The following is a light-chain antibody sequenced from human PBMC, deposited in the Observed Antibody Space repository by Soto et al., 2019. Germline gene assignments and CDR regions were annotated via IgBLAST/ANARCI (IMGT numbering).Light chain of an antibody. CDR2: RVT. Sequence: QSALTQPASVSGSPGQSITISCTGSSSDVGAYNYVSWYQHHPGEAPKLIIYRVTKRPSGVSSRFSAFKSGNTASLTISGLQAEDECHYYCSSYTSTNTVIFGGGTKLTVL. J-gene: IGLJ2*01. V-gene: IGLV2-14*01. CDR3: SSYTSTNTVI. CDR1: SSDVGAYNY.